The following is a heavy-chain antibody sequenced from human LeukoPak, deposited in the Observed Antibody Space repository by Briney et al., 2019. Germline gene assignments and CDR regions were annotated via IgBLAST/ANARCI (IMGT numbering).Heavy chain of an antibody. CDR3: ARGTTVVSFFDI. J-gene: IGHJ4*02. Sequence: PGGSLRLSCAASGMTFSDYWMTWVRQAPGKGLEWISYISSSGSTIYYRDSVKGRFTISRDNAKNSLYLQMNSLRAEDTALYYCARGTTVVSFFDIWGQGTMVAVSS. V-gene: IGHV3-48*03. CDR2: ISSSGSTI. D-gene: IGHD4-23*01. CDR1: GMTFSDYW.